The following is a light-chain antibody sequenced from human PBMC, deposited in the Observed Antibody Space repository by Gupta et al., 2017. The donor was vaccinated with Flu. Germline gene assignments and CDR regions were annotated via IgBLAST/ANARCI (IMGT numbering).Light chain of an antibody. J-gene: IGLJ2*01. Sequence: QSALTQTASVSGSPGQSITTSCTGTSSDVGGYNYVSWYQQHPGKAPKLMIYEVSNRPSGVSNRFSGSKSGNTASLTISGLQAEDEADYYCSSYTSSSTLDVVFGGGTKLTVL. CDR1: SSDVGGYNY. CDR3: SSYTSSSTLDVV. V-gene: IGLV2-14*01. CDR2: EVS.